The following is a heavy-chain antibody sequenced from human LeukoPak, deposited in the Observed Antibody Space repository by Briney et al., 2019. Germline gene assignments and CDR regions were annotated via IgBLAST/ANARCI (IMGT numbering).Heavy chain of an antibody. V-gene: IGHV1-2*02. J-gene: IGHJ2*01. CDR3: ARDQGVPGATNWFFDI. Sequence: ASVKVSCKASGYTFTGYYMHWVRQAPGQGLEWMGWISPKSGDTNYAQKFQGRVTMTRDTSISTVYMEVSRLRSDDTAVYYCARDQGVPGATNWFFDIWGRGTLVTVSS. D-gene: IGHD6-19*01. CDR2: ISPKSGDT. CDR1: GYTFTGYY.